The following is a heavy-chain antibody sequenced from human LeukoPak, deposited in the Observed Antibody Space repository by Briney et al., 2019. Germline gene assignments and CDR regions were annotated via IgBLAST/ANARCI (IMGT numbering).Heavy chain of an antibody. Sequence: GGSLRLSXAASGFTFSDHYMDWVRQAPGKGLEWLGRTRNKANSYTTEYAASVKGRFTISRDDSKNSLYLQMNSLKTEDTAVYYCARDGTYGDFDYWGQGTLVTVSS. D-gene: IGHD1/OR15-1a*01. V-gene: IGHV3-72*01. CDR1: GFTFSDHY. CDR2: TRNKANSYTT. J-gene: IGHJ4*02. CDR3: ARDGTYGDFDY.